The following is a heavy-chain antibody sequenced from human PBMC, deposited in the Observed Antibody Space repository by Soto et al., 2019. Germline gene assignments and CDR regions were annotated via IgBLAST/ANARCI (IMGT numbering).Heavy chain of an antibody. CDR2: ISSSGSTI. J-gene: IGHJ5*02. CDR1: GFTFSDYY. CDR3: ARVIRGYSYNRGPNWFDP. Sequence: PGGSLRLSCAASGFTFSDYYMSWIRQAPGKGLEWVSYISSSGSTIYYADSVKGRFTISRDNAKNSLYLQMNSLRAEDTAVYYCARVIRGYSYNRGPNWFDPWGQGTLVTVSS. V-gene: IGHV3-11*01. D-gene: IGHD5-18*01.